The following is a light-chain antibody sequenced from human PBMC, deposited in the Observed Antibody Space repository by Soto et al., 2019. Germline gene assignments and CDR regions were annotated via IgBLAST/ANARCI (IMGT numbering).Light chain of an antibody. Sequence: QSVLTQPPSASGTPGQRVTISCSGSSSNIGTNTVNWYQQLPGTAPKLLIYRTNQRPSGIPDRFSGSKSGTSASLDISGRQSEDEADYYCTAWDGSLDGRVFGGGTKVTVL. V-gene: IGLV1-44*01. CDR2: RTN. CDR3: TAWDGSLDGRV. J-gene: IGLJ3*02. CDR1: SSNIGTNT.